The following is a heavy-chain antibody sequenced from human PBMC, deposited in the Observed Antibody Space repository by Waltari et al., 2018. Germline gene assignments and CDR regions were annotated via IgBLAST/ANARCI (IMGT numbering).Heavy chain of an antibody. CDR1: GFTFGNYG. V-gene: IGHV3-23*01. Sequence: EVLLLESGGGLVLPGGSLRLSCATSGFTFGNYGMSWVRQAPGKGLERVSAVNAGGDCTYYTDSVKGRFTISRDNSRNTLFLQMDSLRGEDTAMYYCAKFGGRTRPYFYFDSWGRGTLVTVSS. D-gene: IGHD1-7*01. J-gene: IGHJ4*02. CDR3: AKFGGRTRPYFYFDS. CDR2: VNAGGDCT.